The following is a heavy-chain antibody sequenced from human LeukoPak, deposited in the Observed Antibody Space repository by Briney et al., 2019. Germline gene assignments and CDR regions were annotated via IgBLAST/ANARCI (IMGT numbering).Heavy chain of an antibody. V-gene: IGHV4-59*11. CDR2: FCYSGRT. CDR1: GGSISTHY. J-gene: IGHJ4*02. D-gene: IGHD5-18*01. CDR3: ARAGGVHDTPMDLDY. Sequence: PSETLSLTCTVSGGSISTHYWSWIRQPPGKGLEWIGDFCYSGRTNYNPSLKSRVTISVDTSKNQFSLKLSSVTAADTAVYYCARAGGVHDTPMDLDYWGQGTLVTVPS.